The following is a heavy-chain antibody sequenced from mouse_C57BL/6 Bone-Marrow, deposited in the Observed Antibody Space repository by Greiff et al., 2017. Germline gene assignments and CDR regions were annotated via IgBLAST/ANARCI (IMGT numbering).Heavy chain of an antibody. CDR1: GYSFTGYY. J-gene: IGHJ2*01. CDR3: AKTSTTVAHDN. D-gene: IGHD1-1*01. Sequence: VQLQQSGPELVKPGASVKISCKASGYSFTGYYMNWVKQSPEKSLEWLGKINPSTGETTYNQKFKAKATLTVYNPSSTAYMQLKSLTSEDSAVYYCAKTSTTVAHDNGGRGTTLTVS. CDR2: INPSTGET. V-gene: IGHV1-42*01.